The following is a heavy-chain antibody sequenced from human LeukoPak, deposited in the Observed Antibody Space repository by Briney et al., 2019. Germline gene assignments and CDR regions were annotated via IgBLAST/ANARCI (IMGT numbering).Heavy chain of an antibody. Sequence: SETLSLTCSVSGDSISSDYWSWIRQLAGKGLEWIGRVYTTGSTNYNPSLKSRVTTSVDTSKNQFSLKLSSVTAADTAVYYCARVLTIFGVAIYYFDYWGQGTLVTVSS. CDR1: GDSISSDY. J-gene: IGHJ4*02. CDR3: ARVLTIFGVAIYYFDY. V-gene: IGHV4-4*07. CDR2: VYTTGST. D-gene: IGHD3-3*01.